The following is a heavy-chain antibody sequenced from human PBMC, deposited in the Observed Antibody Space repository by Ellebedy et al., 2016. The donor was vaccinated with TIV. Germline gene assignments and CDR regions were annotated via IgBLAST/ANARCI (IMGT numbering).Heavy chain of an antibody. J-gene: IGHJ3*01. D-gene: IGHD1-14*01. CDR1: GGSISSSSYY. V-gene: IGHV4-39*01. Sequence: MPSETLSLTCTVSGGSISSSSYYWGWIRQPPGKGLEWIGSIYYSRRTYYNPSLKSRVTTPVDTSKNQFSLRLSSVTAADTAVYYCARHDRSFDAFDVWGQGTMVTVSS. CDR3: ARHDRSFDAFDV. CDR2: IYYSRRT.